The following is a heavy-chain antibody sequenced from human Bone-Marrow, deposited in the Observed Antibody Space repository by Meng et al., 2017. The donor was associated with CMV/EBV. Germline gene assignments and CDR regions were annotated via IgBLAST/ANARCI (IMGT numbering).Heavy chain of an antibody. D-gene: IGHD3-10*01. V-gene: IGHV1-46*01. CDR2: INPIGDIT. Sequence: ASVKVSCKASGYIFTTYYIHWVRQAPGQGLEWMGIINPIGDITTYAQNFQGRLTMTRDTSTSTVYMELSSLTSEDTAIYDCARDATEQAGNTMVIVAYDAFDVWGQGTVVTVSS. CDR1: GYIFTTYY. J-gene: IGHJ3*01. CDR3: ARDATEQAGNTMVIVAYDAFDV.